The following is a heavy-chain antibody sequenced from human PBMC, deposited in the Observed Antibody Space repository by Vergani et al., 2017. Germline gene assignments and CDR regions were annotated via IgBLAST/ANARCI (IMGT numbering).Heavy chain of an antibody. CDR3: AKANPRNSGYDYLYYHHAMDV. J-gene: IGHJ6*02. Sequence: EVQLLESGGDLVQPGGSLRLSCAASGFTFNHYAMNWVRQAPGKGLEWVSGISGSGGSTYSAGSVKGRFTISRDSSKNTLYLQMNSLSAGDTAVYYCAKANPRNSGYDYLYYHHAMDVWGQGTTVTVSS. CDR1: GFTFNHYA. V-gene: IGHV3-23*01. D-gene: IGHD5-12*01. CDR2: ISGSGGST.